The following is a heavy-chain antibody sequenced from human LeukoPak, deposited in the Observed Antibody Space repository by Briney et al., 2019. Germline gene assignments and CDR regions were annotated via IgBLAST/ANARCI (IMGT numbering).Heavy chain of an antibody. Sequence: SETLSLTCTVSGYSISNGYYWGWIRQPPGKGLEWVGSIYHRGSTYYNPSLRSRVTISLDRSKKKFSLTLTSVTAPDTAVYFCARGAEYYAIWRGYAGYSDYWGQGISVTGSS. CDR2: IYHRGST. CDR1: GYSISNGYY. J-gene: IGHJ4*02. CDR3: ARGAEYYAIWRGYAGYSDY. V-gene: IGHV4-38-2*02. D-gene: IGHD3-3*01.